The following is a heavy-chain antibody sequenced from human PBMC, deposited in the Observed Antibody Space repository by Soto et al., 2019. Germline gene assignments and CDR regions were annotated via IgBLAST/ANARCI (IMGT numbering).Heavy chain of an antibody. CDR1: GFIFSSYG. CDR2: IWFDGSNK. D-gene: IGHD1-26*01. V-gene: IGHV3-33*01. Sequence: QVQLVDSGGGVVQPGRSLRLSCAASGFIFSSYGMHWVRQAPGKGLEWVAGIWFDGSNKYYADSVKGRFTISGDNSRNTLYLQMNGLRAEDTAVYYCARDAKSVETTGGFDYWGQGTLVTVSS. CDR3: ARDAKSVETTGGFDY. J-gene: IGHJ4*02.